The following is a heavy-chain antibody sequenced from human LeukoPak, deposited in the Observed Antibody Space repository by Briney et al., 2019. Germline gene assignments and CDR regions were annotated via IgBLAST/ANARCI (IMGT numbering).Heavy chain of an antibody. V-gene: IGHV3-48*04. CDR3: ARDGGYSYGLNDY. CDR2: ISSSGSTI. CDR1: GFTFSSYA. Sequence: PGGSLRLSCAASGFTFSSYAMSWVRQAPGKGLEWVSYISSSGSTIYYADSVKGRFTISRDNAKNSLYLQMNSLRAEDTAVYYCARDGGYSYGLNDYWGQGTLVTVSS. J-gene: IGHJ4*02. D-gene: IGHD5-18*01.